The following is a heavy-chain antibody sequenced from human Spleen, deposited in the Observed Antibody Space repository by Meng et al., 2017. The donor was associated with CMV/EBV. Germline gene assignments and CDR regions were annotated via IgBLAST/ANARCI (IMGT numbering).Heavy chain of an antibody. CDR2: IRGSDGRT. V-gene: IGHV3-23*01. Sequence: GESLKISCTASGFTFSRYAMSWVRQAPGKGLEWVSSIRGSDGRTYYADSVKGRFTISRDNSKNSLYLHMHSLRAEDTAVYYCAKDLVYYDFWSGPRGLDSWGQGTLVTVSS. CDR1: GFTFSRYA. J-gene: IGHJ4*02. D-gene: IGHD3-3*01. CDR3: AKDLVYYDFWSGPRGLDS.